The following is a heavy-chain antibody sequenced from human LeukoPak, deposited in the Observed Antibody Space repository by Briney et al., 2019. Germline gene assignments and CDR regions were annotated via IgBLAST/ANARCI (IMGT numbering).Heavy chain of an antibody. Sequence: GGSLRLSCAASGFTVSRNYMSWVRQAPGKGLEWVSIIYSGGSTYYADSVKGRFTISRDNSKNTLYLQMNSLRAEDTAVYYCAREAGDCSTTSCYRLGASDIWGQGTMVTVSS. V-gene: IGHV3-53*01. J-gene: IGHJ3*02. CDR3: AREAGDCSTTSCYRLGASDI. CDR2: IYSGGST. D-gene: IGHD2-2*01. CDR1: GFTVSRNY.